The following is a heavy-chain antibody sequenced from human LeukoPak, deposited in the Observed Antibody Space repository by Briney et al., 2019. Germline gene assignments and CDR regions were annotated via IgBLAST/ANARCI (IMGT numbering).Heavy chain of an antibody. D-gene: IGHD3-16*01. CDR2: IKSDGTGI. CDR3: VGGETIDD. J-gene: IGHJ4*02. CDR1: GFTFSNYW. V-gene: IGHV3-74*01. Sequence: PGGSLRLSCTTSGFTFSNYWMYWVRQAPGKGLMWVSRIKSDGTGITYTDSVQGRFTISTDNAKNTLYLQMNSLRYEDTAVYYCVGGETIDDWGQGTLVTVSS.